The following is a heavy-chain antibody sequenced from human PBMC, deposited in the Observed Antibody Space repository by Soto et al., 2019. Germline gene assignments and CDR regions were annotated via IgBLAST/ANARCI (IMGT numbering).Heavy chain of an antibody. CDR3: ATHLEMSIAAPFGP. D-gene: IGHD6-6*01. V-gene: IGHV4-39*01. Sequence: QLQLQESGPGLVKPSETLSLTCTVSGGSISSSSYYWGWIRQPPGKGLEWIGSIYYSGSTYYNTSLKSRVPISVDTSKNQFSLKLSSVSAADTAVYYCATHLEMSIAAPFGPLGQGPLVTVSS. CDR2: IYYSGST. CDR1: GGSISSSSYY. J-gene: IGHJ5*02.